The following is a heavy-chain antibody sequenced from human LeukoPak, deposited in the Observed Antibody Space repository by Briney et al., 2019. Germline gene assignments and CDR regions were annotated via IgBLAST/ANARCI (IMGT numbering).Heavy chain of an antibody. V-gene: IGHV1-2*02. CDR1: GYTFTSYC. Sequence: ASVKVSCKASGYTFTSYCMHWVRQAPGQGLEWMGWINPNSGGTVYAQKFQGRVTMTRDMSISTAYMELNRLKSDDTAMYYCARGRGGCGGSNWFDPWGQGTLVTVSS. J-gene: IGHJ5*02. CDR3: ARGRGGCGGSNWFDP. CDR2: INPNSGGT. D-gene: IGHD6-19*01.